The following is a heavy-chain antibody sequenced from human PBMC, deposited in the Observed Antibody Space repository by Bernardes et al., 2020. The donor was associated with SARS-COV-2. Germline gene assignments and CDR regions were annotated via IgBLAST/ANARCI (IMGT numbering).Heavy chain of an antibody. CDR1: GYSLNELA. V-gene: IGHV1-24*01. CDR2: FDPKDGET. Sequence: ASEKVSCKVSGYSLNELAMHWVRQSPGKGLEWMGGFDPKDGETRYGQKFRGRVTMTEDTITDTAYMELSSLRYEDTAVYYCTTGTLRLRLGEFYKNWGQGTLVSVSS. CDR3: TTGTLRLRLGEFYKN. D-gene: IGHD3-16*01. J-gene: IGHJ4*02.